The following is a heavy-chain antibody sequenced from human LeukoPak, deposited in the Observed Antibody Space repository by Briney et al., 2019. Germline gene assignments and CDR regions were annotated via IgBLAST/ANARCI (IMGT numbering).Heavy chain of an antibody. CDR1: GFTFSNYG. CDR2: IWYDGSNK. J-gene: IGHJ5*02. Sequence: PGGSLRLSCVASGFTFSNYGMHWVRQAPGKGLEWVAVIWYDGSNKYYADSVKGRFTISRDNSKNTLYLQMNSLRAEDTAVYYCAKSGSYYPHYNWFDPWGQGTLVTVSS. CDR3: AKSGSYYPHYNWFDP. D-gene: IGHD1-26*01. V-gene: IGHV3-33*06.